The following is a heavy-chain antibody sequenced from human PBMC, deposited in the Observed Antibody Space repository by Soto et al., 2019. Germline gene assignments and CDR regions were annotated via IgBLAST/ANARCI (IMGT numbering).Heavy chain of an antibody. J-gene: IGHJ5*02. D-gene: IGHD3-3*01. CDR1: GFSLSTSGVG. V-gene: IGHV2-5*02. Sequence: QITLKESGPTLVKPTQTLTLTCTFSGFSLSTSGVGVGWIRQPPGKALEWLALIYWDDDKRYSPSLKSRLTITTDTPKNQMVLTMTNKDPVDTATYYCTHSPYYDFWGGYPSFDRWGQGTLVTVAS. CDR2: IYWDDDK. CDR3: THSPYYDFWGGYPSFDR.